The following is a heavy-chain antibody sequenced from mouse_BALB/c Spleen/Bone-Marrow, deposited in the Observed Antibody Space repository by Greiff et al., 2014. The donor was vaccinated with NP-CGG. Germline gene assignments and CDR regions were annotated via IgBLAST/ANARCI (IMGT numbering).Heavy chain of an antibody. J-gene: IGHJ3*01. V-gene: IGHV5-6*01. CDR2: IGVGGTYT. CDR1: GFTFSGFG. D-gene: IGHD1-1*01. CDR3: ARPFTTVVATVFAY. Sequence: EVQVVESGGDLVKPGGSLKLSCAASGFTFSGFGMSWVRQSPDKRLEWVATIGVGGTYTYYPDSVKGRFIISRDNAKNTLYLRMSSLKSEDTAMYYCARPFTTVVATVFAYWGQGTLVTVSA.